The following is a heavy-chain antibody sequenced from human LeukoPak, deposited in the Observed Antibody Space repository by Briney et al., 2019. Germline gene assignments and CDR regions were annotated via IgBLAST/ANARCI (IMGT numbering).Heavy chain of an antibody. CDR2: VYYSGST. J-gene: IGHJ4*02. CDR1: GGSIRSYF. CDR3: ARLQYGDFYFDY. D-gene: IGHD2-21*02. V-gene: IGHV4-59*04. Sequence: SETLSLTCTVSGGSIRSYFWSWIRQPPGKGLEWIGYVYYSGSTSYNPSLKSRVTISVDTSKNQFSLRLSSVTAADTAVYYCARLQYGDFYFDYWGQGTLVTVSS.